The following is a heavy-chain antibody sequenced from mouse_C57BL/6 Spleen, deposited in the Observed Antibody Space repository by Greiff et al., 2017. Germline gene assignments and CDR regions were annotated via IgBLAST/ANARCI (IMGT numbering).Heavy chain of an antibody. D-gene: IGHD1-1*01. CDR3: TTYYGSSYYFDY. CDR2: IDPENGDT. CDR1: GFNIKDDY. Sequence: EVQLQQSGAELVRPGASVKLSCTASGFNIKDDYMHWVKQRPEQGLEWIGWIDPENGDTEYASKFQGKAPITADTSSNTAYLQLSSLTSEDTAVYYCTTYYGSSYYFDYWGQGTTLTVSS. J-gene: IGHJ2*01. V-gene: IGHV14-4*01.